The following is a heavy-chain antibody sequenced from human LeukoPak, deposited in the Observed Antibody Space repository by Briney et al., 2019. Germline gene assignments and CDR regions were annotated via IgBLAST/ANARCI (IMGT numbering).Heavy chain of an antibody. CDR3: ARLRRGTIFGVVPYFDY. CDR2: IYPGDSDT. D-gene: IGHD3-3*01. V-gene: IGHV5-51*01. Sequence: GESLKISCKGSGYSFTSYWIGWVRQMPGKGLEWRGIIYPGDSDTRYSPSFQGQVTISADKSISTAYLQWSSLKASDTAMYYCARLRRGTIFGVVPYFDYWGQGTLVTVSS. J-gene: IGHJ4*02. CDR1: GYSFTSYW.